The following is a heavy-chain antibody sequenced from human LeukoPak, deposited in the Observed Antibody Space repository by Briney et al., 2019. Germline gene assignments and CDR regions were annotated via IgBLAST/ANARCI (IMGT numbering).Heavy chain of an antibody. Sequence: GASVTVSCKASGYTFTGYYMHWVRQAPGQGLEWMGWINPNSGGTNYAQKFQGRVTMTRDTSISTAYMELSRLRSDDTAVYYCARGVYDFWSGYYYPYFDYWGQGTLVTVSS. V-gene: IGHV1-2*02. J-gene: IGHJ4*02. CDR1: GYTFTGYY. CDR3: ARGVYDFWSGYYYPYFDY. D-gene: IGHD3-3*01. CDR2: INPNSGGT.